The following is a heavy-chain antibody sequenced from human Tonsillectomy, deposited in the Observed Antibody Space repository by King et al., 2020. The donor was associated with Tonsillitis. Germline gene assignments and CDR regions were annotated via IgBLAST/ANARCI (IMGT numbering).Heavy chain of an antibody. V-gene: IGHV1-69-2*01. CDR1: GYTFTDYY. J-gene: IGHJ4*02. D-gene: IGHD5-18*01. Sequence: QLVQSGAEVKKPGNSVKISCKVSGYTFTDYYIHWVHQAPGKGVEWMGLIDPENSETMYAEKFQGRVTITADRSTDTAYMEVSSLISEDTALYFCARSGTYTYGFDYWGQGTLVTVSS. CDR3: ARSGTYTYGFDY. CDR2: IDPENSET.